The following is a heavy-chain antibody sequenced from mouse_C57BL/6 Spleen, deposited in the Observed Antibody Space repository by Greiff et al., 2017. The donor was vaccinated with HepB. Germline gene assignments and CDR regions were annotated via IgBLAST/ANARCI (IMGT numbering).Heavy chain of an antibody. Sequence: EVQLQQSGAELVRPGASVKLSCTASGFNIKDDYMHWVKQRPEQGLEWIGWIDPENGDTEYASKFQGKATITADTSSNTAYLQLSSLTSEDTAVYYCTTKERNYAMDYWGQGTSVTVSS. CDR2: IDPENGDT. V-gene: IGHV14-4*01. CDR3: TTKERNYAMDY. J-gene: IGHJ4*01. CDR1: GFNIKDDY.